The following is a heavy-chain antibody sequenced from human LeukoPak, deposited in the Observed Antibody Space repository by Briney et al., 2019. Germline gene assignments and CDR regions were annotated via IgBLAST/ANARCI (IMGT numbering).Heavy chain of an antibody. CDR2: ISGSGGST. D-gene: IGHD3-22*01. Sequence: GGSLRLSCAASGFTFSSYAMSWVRQAPGKGLEWVSAISGSGGSTYYADSVKGRFTISRDNSKNTLYLQMNSLRAEDTAVYYCAKVYYYDSSGYFLYYYYYMDVWGKGTTVTVSS. V-gene: IGHV3-23*01. CDR1: GFTFSSYA. J-gene: IGHJ6*03. CDR3: AKVYYYDSSGYFLYYYYYMDV.